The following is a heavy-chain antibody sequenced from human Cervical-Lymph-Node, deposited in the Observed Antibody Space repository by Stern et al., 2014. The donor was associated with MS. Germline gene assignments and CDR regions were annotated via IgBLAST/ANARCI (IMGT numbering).Heavy chain of an antibody. CDR3: AREGPRTGTLVY. V-gene: IGHV4-30-4*01. J-gene: IGHJ4*02. Sequence: EQLVESGPGLVKPSQTLSLTCTVSGGSISSGDYYWSWIRQPPGKGLEWIGYIYYSGSTYYNPSLKSRVTISVDTSKNQFSLKLSSVTAADTAVYYCAREGPRTGTLVYWGQGTLVTVSS. CDR2: IYYSGST. CDR1: GGSISSGDYY. D-gene: IGHD3/OR15-3a*01.